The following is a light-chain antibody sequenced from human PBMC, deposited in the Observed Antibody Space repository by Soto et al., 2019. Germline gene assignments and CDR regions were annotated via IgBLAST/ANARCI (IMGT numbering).Light chain of an antibody. CDR2: GAS. CDR1: LRISSD. V-gene: IGKV1-39*01. J-gene: IGKJ2*01. CDR3: QQSYTTPRT. Sequence: DIQMTQSPSSLSASVGDRATITCRASLRISSDLNWFQQKPGKAPKVLIFGASSLQSGVPSRFSGSGSGTEFTLTISSLQREDSATYYCQQSYTTPRTFGQGTKLEIK.